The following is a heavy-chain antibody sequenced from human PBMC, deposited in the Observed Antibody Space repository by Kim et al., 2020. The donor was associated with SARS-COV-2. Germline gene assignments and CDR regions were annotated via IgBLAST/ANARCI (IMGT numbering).Heavy chain of an antibody. CDR3: AKDYDRSGHNWLDP. CDR1: GYSISSGYY. V-gene: IGHV4-38-2*02. J-gene: IGHJ5*02. Sequence: SETLSLTCTVSGYSISSGYYWGWIRQPPGEGLEWIGSIYYTGRAYFNPSLKSRVTISVDTSKNQFSLKLTSMTAADTAVYYCAKDYDRSGHNWLDPWGQGTLVTVSS. CDR2: IYYTGRA. D-gene: IGHD3-22*01.